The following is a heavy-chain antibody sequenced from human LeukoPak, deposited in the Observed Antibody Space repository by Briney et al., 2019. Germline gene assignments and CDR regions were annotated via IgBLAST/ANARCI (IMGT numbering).Heavy chain of an antibody. D-gene: IGHD1-1*01. J-gene: IGHJ3*02. CDR2: ISSSSSTI. CDR1: GFTFSSYS. V-gene: IGHV3-48*02. CDR3: GGIPNWNGLASAFDI. Sequence: GGSLRLSCAASGFTFSSYSMNWVRQAPGKGLEWVSYISSSSSTIYYADSVKGRFTISRDNAKNSLYLQMNSLRDEDTAVYYCGGIPNWNGLASAFDIWGQGTMVTVSS.